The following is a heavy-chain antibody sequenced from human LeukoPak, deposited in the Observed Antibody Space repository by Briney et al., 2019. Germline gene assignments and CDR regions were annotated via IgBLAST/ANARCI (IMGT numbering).Heavy chain of an antibody. Sequence: PSETLSLTCPVSGYSISSGYYWSWIRQPAGKGLEWIGRIYTSGSTNYNPSLKSRVTMSVDTSKNQFSLKLSSVTAADTAVYYCARDMVRGVSLNWFDPWGQGTLVTVSS. D-gene: IGHD3-10*01. CDR1: GYSISSGYY. CDR3: ARDMVRGVSLNWFDP. J-gene: IGHJ5*02. V-gene: IGHV4-4*07. CDR2: IYTSGST.